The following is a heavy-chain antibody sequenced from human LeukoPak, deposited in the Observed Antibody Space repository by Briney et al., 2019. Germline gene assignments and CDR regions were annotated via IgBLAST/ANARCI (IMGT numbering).Heavy chain of an antibody. J-gene: IGHJ6*03. CDR2: IDPDGSEK. CDR3: ARTRAPSNGRVLYYMDV. Sequence: GGSLRLSCAASGFTFSNYWMSWVRQAPGKGLEWVANIDPDGSEKQYGDSVKGRFTTSRDNAKNSLYLQMNSLRAEDTAVYYCARTRAPSNGRVLYYMDVWGKGTTVTVSS. V-gene: IGHV3-7*01. D-gene: IGHD2-2*01. CDR1: GFTFSNYW.